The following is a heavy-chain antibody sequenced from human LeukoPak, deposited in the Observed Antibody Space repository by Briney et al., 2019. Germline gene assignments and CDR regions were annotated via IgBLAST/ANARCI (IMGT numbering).Heavy chain of an antibody. CDR3: AKSSPIAAAGEVSDF. J-gene: IGHJ4*02. V-gene: IGHV3-23*01. CDR1: GFTFSSYA. D-gene: IGHD6-13*01. CDR2: ISGSGGSR. Sequence: PGRSLSLSCAASGFTFSSYAMSCVRGAPGRGLEWLLAISGSGGSRYDAGSLKGRFTISRDNSKSTLYLQMNSLSAEDTAVYYCAKSSPIAAAGEVSDFWGQGTLVTVSS.